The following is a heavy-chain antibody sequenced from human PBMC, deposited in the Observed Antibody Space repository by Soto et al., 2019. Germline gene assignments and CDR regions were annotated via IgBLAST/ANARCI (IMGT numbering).Heavy chain of an antibody. D-gene: IGHD1-20*01. CDR2: IYYSGST. J-gene: IGHJ3*02. CDR1: GGSVSSGSYY. V-gene: IGHV4-61*01. Sequence: SETLSLTCTVSGGSVSSGSYYWSWIRQPPGKGLEWIGYIYYSGSTNYNPSLKSRVTISVDTSKNQFSLKLSSVTAADTAVYYCASAKEGITGTDDAFDIWGQGTMVTVSS. CDR3: ASAKEGITGTDDAFDI.